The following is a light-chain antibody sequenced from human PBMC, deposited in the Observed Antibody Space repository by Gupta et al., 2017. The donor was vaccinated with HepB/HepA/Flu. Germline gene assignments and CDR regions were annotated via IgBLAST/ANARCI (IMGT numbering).Light chain of an antibody. CDR2: DVS. Sequence: QSVLTQPVSVSGSPGQSITIFCTGTSSDIGNYDYVSWYQQQPGKAPKLMIFDVSYRPSGVSSRFSGSKSGNTASLTISGLQAEDEADYYCSSYATTTTLVAFGAGTKLTVL. V-gene: IGLV2-14*03. CDR3: SSYATTTTLVA. CDR1: SSDIGNYDY. J-gene: IGLJ2*01.